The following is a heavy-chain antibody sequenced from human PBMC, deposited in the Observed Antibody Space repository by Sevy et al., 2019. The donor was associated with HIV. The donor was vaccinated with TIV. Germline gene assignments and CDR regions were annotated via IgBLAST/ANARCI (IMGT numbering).Heavy chain of an antibody. CDR3: ARAIGTQVAGLYYFDY. CDR2: IYHSGYS. V-gene: IGHV4-38-2*01. D-gene: IGHD6-19*01. Sequence: SETLSLTCAVSGYSISSDYYWGWIRQPPGKGLEWIGSIYHSGYSYYNPSLKSRVTISVDTSKNQFSRKLSSVIAADTAVFYCARAIGTQVAGLYYFDYWGQGTLVTVSS. J-gene: IGHJ4*02. CDR1: GYSISSDYY.